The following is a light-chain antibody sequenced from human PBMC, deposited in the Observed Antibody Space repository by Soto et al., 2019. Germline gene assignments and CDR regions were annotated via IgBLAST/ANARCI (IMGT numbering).Light chain of an antibody. V-gene: IGKV3-20*01. CDR2: GAT. Sequence: EIVLTQSPGTLSLSPGERTTLSCRASQSVRSTYLAWYQQRPGQAPRLLIYGATSRATGIPDRFQGSGSGTGFTLTISRLEPEDFAVYFCQQYGSTPLTFGQGTKVEIK. J-gene: IGKJ1*01. CDR3: QQYGSTPLT. CDR1: QSVRSTY.